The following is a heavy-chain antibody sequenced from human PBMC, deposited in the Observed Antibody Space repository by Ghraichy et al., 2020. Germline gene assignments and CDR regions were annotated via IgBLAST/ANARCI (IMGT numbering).Heavy chain of an antibody. V-gene: IGHV4-39*01. J-gene: IGHJ6*02. CDR2: IYYSGST. CDR3: ARITVTTRGVYYYYYGMDV. Sequence: SETLSLTCTVSGGSISSSSYYWGWIRQPPGKGLEWIGSIYYSGSTYYNPSLKSRVTISVDTSKNQFSLKLSSVTAADTAVYYCARITVTTRGVYYYYYGMDVWGQGTTVTVSS. D-gene: IGHD4-11*01. CDR1: GGSISSSSYY.